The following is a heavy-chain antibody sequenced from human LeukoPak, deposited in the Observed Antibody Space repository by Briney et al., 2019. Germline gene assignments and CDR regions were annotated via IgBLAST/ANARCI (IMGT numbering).Heavy chain of an antibody. CDR3: ARVSNYGDYYYMDV. CDR1: GGSISSYY. D-gene: IGHD4-11*01. Sequence: PSETLSLTCSVSGGSISSYYWSWIRQPPGKGLEWIGYIYYSGSTNYNPSLKSRVTISVDTSKNQFSLKLSSVTAADTAVYYCARVSNYGDYYYMDVWGKGTTVTVSS. V-gene: IGHV4-59*01. J-gene: IGHJ6*03. CDR2: IYYSGST.